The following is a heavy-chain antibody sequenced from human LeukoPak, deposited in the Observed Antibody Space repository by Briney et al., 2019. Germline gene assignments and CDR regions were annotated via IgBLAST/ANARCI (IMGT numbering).Heavy chain of an antibody. D-gene: IGHD2-2*01. CDR3: ARDYCAVPRYCSSTSWGYMDV. CDR1: GGSISSYY. CDR2: IYYSGST. Sequence: SETLSLTCTVSGGSISSYYWSWIRQPPGKGLEWIGYIYYSGSTNYNPSLKSRVTISVDTSKNQFSLRLSSVTAADTAVYYCARDYCAVPRYCSSTSWGYMDVWGKGTTVTVSS. V-gene: IGHV4-59*01. J-gene: IGHJ6*03.